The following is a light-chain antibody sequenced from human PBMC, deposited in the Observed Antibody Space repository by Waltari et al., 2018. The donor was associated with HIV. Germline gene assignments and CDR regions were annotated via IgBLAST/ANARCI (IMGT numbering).Light chain of an antibody. CDR1: SEHSTYT. CDR2: VKSDGRH. J-gene: IGLJ1*01. CDR3: CSYAGNDTYV. Sequence: LPVLTQPPSASALLGASITPTCTPSSEHSTYTIEWYQQRPGRSPQYIMKVKSDGRHIKGDGIPDRYMGSSSGADRYLTISNLQSDDEADYYCCSYAGNDTYVFGSGTMVTAL. V-gene: IGLV4-3*01.